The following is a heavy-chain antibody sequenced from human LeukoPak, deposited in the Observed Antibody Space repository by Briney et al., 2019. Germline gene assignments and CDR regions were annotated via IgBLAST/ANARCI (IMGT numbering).Heavy chain of an antibody. V-gene: IGHV1-2*02. J-gene: IGHJ4*02. Sequence: ASVKVSCKASGYTFTGYYMHWVRQAPGQGLEWMGWINPNSGGTNYAQKFQGRVTMTRDTSISTAYMELSRLRTDDTAVYYCARGLYCSSTSCYTSGDYWGQGTLVTVSS. CDR1: GYTFTGYY. CDR3: ARGLYCSSTSCYTSGDY. CDR2: INPNSGGT. D-gene: IGHD2-2*02.